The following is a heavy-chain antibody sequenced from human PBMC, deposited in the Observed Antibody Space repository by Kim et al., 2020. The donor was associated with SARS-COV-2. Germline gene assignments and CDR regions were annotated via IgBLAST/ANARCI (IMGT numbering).Heavy chain of an antibody. D-gene: IGHD3-10*01. V-gene: IGHV3-33*01. CDR2: IWYDGSNK. Sequence: GGSLRLSCAASGFTFSSYGMHWVRQAPGKGLEWVAVIWYDGSNKYYGDSVKGRFTISRDNSKNTLYLQMNSLRAEDTAVYYCVRSSGSGIYDAFDYWGQGTLVTVSS. CDR1: GFTFSSYG. J-gene: IGHJ4*02. CDR3: VRSSGSGIYDAFDY.